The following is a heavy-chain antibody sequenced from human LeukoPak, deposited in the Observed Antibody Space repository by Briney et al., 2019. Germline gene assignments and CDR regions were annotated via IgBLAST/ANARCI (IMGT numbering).Heavy chain of an antibody. CDR2: ISYDGSNK. D-gene: IGHD6-19*01. V-gene: IGHV3-30*18. Sequence: GGSLRLSCAASGFTFSSYGMHWVRQAPGKGLEGVAVISYDGSNKYYADSVKGRFTISRDNSKNTLYLQMNSLRAEDTAVYYCAKSARSYSSGWYVSLDWFDPWGQGTLVTVSS. CDR1: GFTFSSYG. J-gene: IGHJ5*02. CDR3: AKSARSYSSGWYVSLDWFDP.